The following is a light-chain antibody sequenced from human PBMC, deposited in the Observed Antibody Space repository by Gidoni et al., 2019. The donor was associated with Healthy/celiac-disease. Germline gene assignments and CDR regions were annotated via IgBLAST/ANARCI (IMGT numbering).Light chain of an antibody. CDR1: QSVSSY. J-gene: IGKJ2*01. Sequence: EIVLTQSQATLCLSPGERATLSCRSSQSVSSYLAWYQQKPGQAPSLLIYDASNRSTGIPARFSGSGSGTDFTLTISSLEPEDFAVYYCQQRSNWPPYTFGQGTKLEIK. CDR3: QQRSNWPPYT. CDR2: DAS. V-gene: IGKV3-11*01.